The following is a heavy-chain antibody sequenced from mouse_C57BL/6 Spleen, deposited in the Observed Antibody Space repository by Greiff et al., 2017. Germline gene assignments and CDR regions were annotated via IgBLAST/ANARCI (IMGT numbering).Heavy chain of an antibody. V-gene: IGHV1-50*01. Sequence: QVQLKQPGAELVKPGASVKLSCKASGYTFTSYWMQWVKQRPGQGLEWIGEIDPSDSYTNYNQKLKGKATLTVDTSYSTAYMQLSSLTSEDSAVYYCARGDYDAMDYWGQGTSVTVSS. CDR3: ARGDYDAMDY. CDR2: IDPSDSYT. J-gene: IGHJ4*01. CDR1: GYTFTSYW.